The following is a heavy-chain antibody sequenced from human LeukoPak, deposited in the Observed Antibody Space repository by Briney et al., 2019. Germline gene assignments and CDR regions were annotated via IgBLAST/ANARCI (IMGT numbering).Heavy chain of an antibody. V-gene: IGHV4-39*01. CDR2: IYYSGST. Sequence: PSETLSLTCTVSGGSISSSSYYWGWIRQPPGKGLEWIGSIYYSGSTYYNPSLKSRVTISVDTSKNRFSLKPSSVTAADTAVYYCARHWGEFDSSGYYDYWGQGTLVTVSS. J-gene: IGHJ4*02. CDR3: ARHWGEFDSSGYYDY. D-gene: IGHD3-22*01. CDR1: GGSISSSSYY.